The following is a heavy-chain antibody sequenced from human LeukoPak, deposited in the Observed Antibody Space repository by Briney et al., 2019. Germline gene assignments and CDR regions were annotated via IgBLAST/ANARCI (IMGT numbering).Heavy chain of an antibody. CDR3: ARAGYSYGTGYYLDY. CDR2: ICYTGAT. Sequence: SETLSLTCTVSGGPISSYYWSWIRLPPGKGLEWIGYICYTGATHHNPSLQSPVTISLDTSKDQFSLELGSVTAAGAALYYCARAGYSYGTGYYLDYWGQGALVTVSS. D-gene: IGHD5-18*01. CDR1: GGPISSYY. J-gene: IGHJ4*02. V-gene: IGHV4-59*01.